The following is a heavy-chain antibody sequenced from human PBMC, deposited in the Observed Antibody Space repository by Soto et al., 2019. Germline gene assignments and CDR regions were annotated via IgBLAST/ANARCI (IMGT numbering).Heavy chain of an antibody. D-gene: IGHD1-7*01. CDR1: GGSISSGDYY. Sequence: TSETLSLTCTVSGGSISSGDYYWSWIRQPPGKGLEWIGYIYYSGSTYYNPSLKSRVTISVDTSKNQFSLKLSSVTAADTAVYYCARVLAGTNYYFDYWGQGTLVTVPS. CDR3: ARVLAGTNYYFDY. CDR2: IYYSGST. J-gene: IGHJ4*02. V-gene: IGHV4-30-4*01.